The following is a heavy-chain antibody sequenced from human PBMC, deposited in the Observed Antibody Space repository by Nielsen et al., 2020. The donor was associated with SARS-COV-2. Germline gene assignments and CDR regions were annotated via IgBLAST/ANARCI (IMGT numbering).Heavy chain of an antibody. CDR1: GFTCSNFA. CDR2: IGVSGGGT. J-gene: IGHJ6*02. D-gene: IGHD6-19*01. V-gene: IGHV3-23*01. Sequence: GESLKISCAASGFTCSNFAMNWVRQAPGKGLEWVSTIGVSGGGTYYADSLKGRFTISRDNSKNTLYLQMNSLGADDTAIYYCTRRVAGGTMDVWGQGTTVTVSS. CDR3: TRRVAGGTMDV.